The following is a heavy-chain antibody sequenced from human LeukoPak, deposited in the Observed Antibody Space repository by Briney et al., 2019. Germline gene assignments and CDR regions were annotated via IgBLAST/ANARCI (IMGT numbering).Heavy chain of an antibody. Sequence: ASVKVSCRASGGTFSSYAISWVRQAPGQGLEWMGGIIPIFGTANYAQKFQGRVTITADESTSTAYMELSSLRSEDTAVYYCARGRYYDFWSGYGSNYYYYMDVWGKGTTVTVSS. CDR1: GGTFSSYA. D-gene: IGHD3-3*01. V-gene: IGHV1-69*13. CDR2: IIPIFGTA. J-gene: IGHJ6*03. CDR3: ARGRYYDFWSGYGSNYYYYMDV.